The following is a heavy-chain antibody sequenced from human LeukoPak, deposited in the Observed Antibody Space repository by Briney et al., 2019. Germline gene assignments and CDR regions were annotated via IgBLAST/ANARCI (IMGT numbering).Heavy chain of an antibody. CDR3: ARAPLTSMYYAPPTYFDY. Sequence: PGGSLRLSCAASGFTFSNYNMNWVRQTPGKGLEWVSSITRDAIYTFYADSVKGRFTISRDNAKNSLSLQMNSLRAEDTAVYYCARAPLTSMYYAPPTYFDYWGQGTLVTVSS. CDR2: ITRDAIYT. CDR1: GFTFSNYN. D-gene: IGHD3-3*01. J-gene: IGHJ4*02. V-gene: IGHV3-21*04.